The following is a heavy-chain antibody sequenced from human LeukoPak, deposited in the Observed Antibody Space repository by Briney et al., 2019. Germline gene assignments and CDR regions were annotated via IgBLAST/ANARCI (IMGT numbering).Heavy chain of an antibody. J-gene: IGHJ4*02. CDR3: ARAYGGHFYFDY. CDR2: IHPSGGST. Sequence: ASVKVSCKASGYTFITYYIHWVRQAPGEGLEWMGIIHPSGGSTSYAQQFQGRVTMTGDTSTSTVYMELSSLRYEDRAVYYCARAYGGHFYFDYWGQGTLVTVSS. V-gene: IGHV1-46*01. CDR1: GYTFITYY. D-gene: IGHD4-23*01.